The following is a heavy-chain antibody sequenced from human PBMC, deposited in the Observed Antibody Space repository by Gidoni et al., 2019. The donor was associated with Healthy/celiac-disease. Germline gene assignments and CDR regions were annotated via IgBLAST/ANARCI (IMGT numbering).Heavy chain of an antibody. CDR3: ARDYTPYYYDSSGYYYGLHY. CDR1: GVTFSSDT. V-gene: IGHV1-69*08. J-gene: IGHJ4*02. CDR2: IIPILGIA. Sequence: QVQLVQSGAEVKKPGSSVKVSCQASGVTFSSDTIRWVRQAPGQGLEWMGRIIPILGIANYAQKFQGRVTITADKSTSTAYMELSSLRSEDTAVYYCARDYTPYYYDSSGYYYGLHYWGQGTLVTVSS. D-gene: IGHD3-22*01.